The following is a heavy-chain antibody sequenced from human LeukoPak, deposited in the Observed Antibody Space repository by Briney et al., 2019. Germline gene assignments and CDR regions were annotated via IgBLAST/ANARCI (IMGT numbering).Heavy chain of an antibody. D-gene: IGHD5-12*01. CDR2: IYYSGST. J-gene: IGHJ3*02. CDR3: ARGGERGYSGYDSGGDAFDI. V-gene: IGHV4-59*01. Sequence: PSETLSLTCNVSGGSISSSYWSWIRQPPGKGLEWIGYIYYSGSTNYNPSLKSRVTISVDTSKNQFSLKLSSVTAADTAVYYCARGGERGYSGYDSGGDAFDIWGQGTMVTVSS. CDR1: GGSISSSY.